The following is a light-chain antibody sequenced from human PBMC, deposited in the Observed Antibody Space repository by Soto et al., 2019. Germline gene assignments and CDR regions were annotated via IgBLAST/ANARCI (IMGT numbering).Light chain of an antibody. Sequence: EIVLTQSPATLSLSPGERATLSCRASQSVSSNLAWYQQKPGQAPRLRVYAASNRATGIPARFSGSGSETEFTLTISSLEPEDFAVYYCQQRSNWPTEGVTFGPGTKVDIK. CDR1: QSVSSN. CDR3: QQRSNWPTEGVT. J-gene: IGKJ3*01. V-gene: IGKV3-11*01. CDR2: AAS.